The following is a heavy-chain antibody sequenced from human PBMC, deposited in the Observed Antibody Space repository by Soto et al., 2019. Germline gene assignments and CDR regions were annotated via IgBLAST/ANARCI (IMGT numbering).Heavy chain of an antibody. CDR1: GFTFSSYG. V-gene: IGHV3-33*01. J-gene: IGHJ4*02. Sequence: QVQLVESGGGVVQPGRSLRLSCAASGFTFSSYGMHWVRQAPGKGLEWVAVIGYDGSNKYYADSVKGRFTISRDNSKNTLYLQMTSRRAEDTAVYYCARWGIAAGDYWGQGTPVTVSS. CDR2: IGYDGSNK. D-gene: IGHD6-13*01. CDR3: ARWGIAAGDY.